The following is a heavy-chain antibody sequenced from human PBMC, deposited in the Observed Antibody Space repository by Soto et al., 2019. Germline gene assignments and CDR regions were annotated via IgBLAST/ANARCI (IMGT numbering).Heavy chain of an antibody. CDR3: ARDKDGYNY. D-gene: IGHD5-12*01. V-gene: IGHV4-59*01. J-gene: IGHJ4*02. CDR2: IYYSGST. CDR1: GGSISSYY. Sequence: SETLSLTCTVSGGSISSYYWSWIRQPPGKGLEWIGYIYYSGSTNYNPSLKSRVTISVDTSKNQFSLKLSSVTAADTAVYYCARDKDGYNYWGQGTLVTVSS.